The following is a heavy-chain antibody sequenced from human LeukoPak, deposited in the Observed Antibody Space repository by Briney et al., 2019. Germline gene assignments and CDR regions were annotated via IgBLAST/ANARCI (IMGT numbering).Heavy chain of an antibody. CDR2: INPSGGST. J-gene: IGHJ1*01. D-gene: IGHD3-10*01. CDR3: ARSSGSGSYRLEYLQH. V-gene: IGHV1-46*01. Sequence: GASVKVSCKASGGTFSSYAISWVRQAPGQGLEWMAIINPSGGSTSYAQKFQGRVTMTRDTSTSTVYMELSSLRSEDTAVYYCARSSGSGSYRLEYLQHWGQGTLVTVSS. CDR1: GGTFSSYA.